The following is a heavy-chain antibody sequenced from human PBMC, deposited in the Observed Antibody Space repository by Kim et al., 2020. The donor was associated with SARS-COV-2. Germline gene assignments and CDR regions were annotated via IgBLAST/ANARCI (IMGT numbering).Heavy chain of an antibody. CDR3: ARDQTYGDYALDAFDI. J-gene: IGHJ3*02. Sequence: SETLSLTCTVSGGSISSYYWSWIRQPPGKGLEWIGYIYYSGSTNYNPSLKSRVTISVDTSKNQFSLKLSSVTAADTAVYYCARDQTYGDYALDAFDIWGQGTMVTVSS. D-gene: IGHD4-17*01. CDR2: IYYSGST. V-gene: IGHV4-59*01. CDR1: GGSISSYY.